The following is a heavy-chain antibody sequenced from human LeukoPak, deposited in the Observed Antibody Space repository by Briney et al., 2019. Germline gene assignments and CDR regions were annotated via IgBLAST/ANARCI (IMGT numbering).Heavy chain of an antibody. D-gene: IGHD3-10*01. CDR1: GPSVGISSYY. CDR3: ASYGSGSYYWAAFGY. V-gene: IGHV4-39*01. J-gene: IGHJ4*02. CDR2: MFLSGST. Sequence: KPWDSLSLTCTLFGPSVGISSYYWGWVRQPPGRGLEWFGSMFLSGSTSYHPSLKGRLSLSVDTSKNQFSLKLSSVTAADTAVYYCASYGSGSYYWAAFGYWGQGTLVTVSS.